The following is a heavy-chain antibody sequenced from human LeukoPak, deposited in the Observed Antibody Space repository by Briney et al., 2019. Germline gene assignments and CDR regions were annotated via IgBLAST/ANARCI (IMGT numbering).Heavy chain of an antibody. CDR2: VKEDGTTK. J-gene: IGHJ4*02. CDR1: GFSFTNYW. V-gene: IGHV3-7*01. D-gene: IGHD2-15*01. CDR3: VSQEVVPH. Sequence: GGSVRLSCAASGFSFTNYWMSWVRQAPGKGLEWVANVKEDGTTKQYVDSVKGRFTISRDNAKNSLYLQMDSLRAEDTAVYYCVSQEVVPHWGQGTLVSVS.